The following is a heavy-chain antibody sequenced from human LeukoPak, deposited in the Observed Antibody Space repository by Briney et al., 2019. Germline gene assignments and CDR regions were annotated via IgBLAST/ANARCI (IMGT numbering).Heavy chain of an antibody. CDR3: AMKGDYDDFDI. J-gene: IGHJ3*02. V-gene: IGHV1-18*01. CDR2: SSANNGTR. CDR1: GYTFSSYG. D-gene: IGHD3-10*01. Sequence: GASVKLSCKASGYTFSSYGISWVRQAPGQGLEWMGWSSANNGTRNYAQKLQGRVTMTTDTSTSTAYMELRSLRSDDTAVYYCAMKGDYDDFDIWGQGTMVTVSS.